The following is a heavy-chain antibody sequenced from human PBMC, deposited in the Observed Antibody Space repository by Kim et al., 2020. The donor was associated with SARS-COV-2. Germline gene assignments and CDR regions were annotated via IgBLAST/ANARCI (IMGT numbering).Heavy chain of an antibody. V-gene: IGHV3-23*01. CDR2: ISGSGGST. CDR1: GFTFSSYA. Sequence: GGSLRLSCAASGFTFSSYAMSWVRQAPGKGLEWVSAISGSGGSTYYADSVKGRFTISRDNSKNTLYLQMNSLRAEDTAVYYCAKGSTYYYDSSGYYYVPFDWFDPWGQGTLVTVSS. CDR3: AKGSTYYYDSSGYYYVPFDWFDP. D-gene: IGHD3-22*01. J-gene: IGHJ5*02.